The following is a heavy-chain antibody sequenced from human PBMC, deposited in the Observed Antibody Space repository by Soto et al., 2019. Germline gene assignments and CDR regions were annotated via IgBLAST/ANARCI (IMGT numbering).Heavy chain of an antibody. Sequence: TLSLTCALPGPSISTGDYSWSWIRQPPGKGLEWIGNIYHSGTTYYNPSLKSRVTISLDRPMNQISLKVTSLTAADTALYYCARAGRSGYDYPFDYWGQGTLVSVS. V-gene: IGHV4-30-2*01. CDR2: IYHSGTT. CDR3: ARAGRSGYDYPFDY. J-gene: IGHJ4*02. D-gene: IGHD5-12*01. CDR1: GPSISTGDYS.